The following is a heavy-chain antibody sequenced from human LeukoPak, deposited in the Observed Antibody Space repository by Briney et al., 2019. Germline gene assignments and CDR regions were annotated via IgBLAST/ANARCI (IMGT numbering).Heavy chain of an antibody. CDR3: ARAGAHRRLNWFDP. CDR2: IKQDGSEK. J-gene: IGHJ5*02. D-gene: IGHD1-1*01. Sequence: GGSLRLSCAASGFTFSSYWMSWVRQAPGKGLEWVANIKQDGSEKYYVDSVKGRFTISRDNAKNSLYLQMNSLRAEDTAVYYCARAGAHRRLNWFDPWGQGTLVTVSS. CDR1: GFTFSSYW. V-gene: IGHV3-7*01.